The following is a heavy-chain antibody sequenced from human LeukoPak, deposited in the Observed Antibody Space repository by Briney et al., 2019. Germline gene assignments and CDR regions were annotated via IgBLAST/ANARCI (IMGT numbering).Heavy chain of an antibody. CDR1: GGSISSYY. CDR2: IYYSGST. J-gene: IGHJ4*02. V-gene: IGHV4-59*08. D-gene: IGHD1-7*01. Sequence: SETLSLTCTVSGGSISSYYWSWIRQPPGKGLEWIGYIYYSGSTSYNPSLKSRVTISVATSKTQFSLKLSSLPAADTAVYYCARQSDHWNCADWGQGTLVTVSS. CDR3: ARQSDHWNCAD.